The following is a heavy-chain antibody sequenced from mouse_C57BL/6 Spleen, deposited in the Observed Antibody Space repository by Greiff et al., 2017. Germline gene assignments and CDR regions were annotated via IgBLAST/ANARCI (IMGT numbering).Heavy chain of an antibody. J-gene: IGHJ2*01. CDR1: GYTFTSYW. Sequence: QVQLQQPGAELVRPGTSVKLSCKASGYTFTSYWMHWVKQRPGQGLEWIGVIDPSDSYTNSNQKFKGKATLTVDTSSSTAYMQLSSLTSEDSAVYYCARGRVTTVVKSPYFDYWGQGTTLTVSS. CDR3: ARGRVTTVVKSPYFDY. D-gene: IGHD1-1*01. V-gene: IGHV1-59*01. CDR2: IDPSDSYT.